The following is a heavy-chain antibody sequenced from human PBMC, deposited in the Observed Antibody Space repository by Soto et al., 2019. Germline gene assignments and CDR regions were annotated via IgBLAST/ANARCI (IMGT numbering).Heavy chain of an antibody. Sequence: ASVKVSCKASGYRFTSYGISWVRQAPGQGLEWMGWISAYNGNTNFAQKFEDRVTMTTATSTNTVFLELRSLKSDDTAIYYCARDRLRGYDSSGFYSWGQGTLVTVSS. CDR3: ARDRLRGYDSSGFYS. D-gene: IGHD3-22*01. J-gene: IGHJ4*02. CDR1: GYRFTSYG. V-gene: IGHV1-18*01. CDR2: ISAYNGNT.